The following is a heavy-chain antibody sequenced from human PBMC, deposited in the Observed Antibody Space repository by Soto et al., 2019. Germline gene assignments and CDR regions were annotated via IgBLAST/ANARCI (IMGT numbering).Heavy chain of an antibody. CDR1: GYTFTSYA. V-gene: IGHV7-4-1*01. D-gene: IGHD3-3*01. J-gene: IGHJ6*02. Sequence: ASVKVSCKASGYTFTSYAMNWVRQAPGQGLEWMGWINTNTGNPTYAQGFTGRFVFSLDTSVSTAYLQICSLKAEDTAVYYCARDYGEWFDTLDYYYGMDVWGQGNTVTVSS. CDR2: INTNTGNP. CDR3: ARDYGEWFDTLDYYYGMDV.